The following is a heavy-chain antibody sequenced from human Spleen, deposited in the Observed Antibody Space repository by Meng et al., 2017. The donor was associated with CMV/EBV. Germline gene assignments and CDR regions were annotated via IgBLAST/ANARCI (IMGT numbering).Heavy chain of an antibody. V-gene: IGHV3-66*02. J-gene: IGHJ4*02. CDR3: ATIHGSGNFDY. Sequence: RPVGSGGGFARPGGSLRLSWAASGFTVSSNYMSWVRQAPGKGLEWVSVIYSGGSTYYADSVKGRFTISRDNSKNTLYLQMNSLRAEDTAVYYCATIHGSGNFDYWGQGTLVTVSS. D-gene: IGHD3-10*01. CDR1: GFTVSSNY. CDR2: IYSGGST.